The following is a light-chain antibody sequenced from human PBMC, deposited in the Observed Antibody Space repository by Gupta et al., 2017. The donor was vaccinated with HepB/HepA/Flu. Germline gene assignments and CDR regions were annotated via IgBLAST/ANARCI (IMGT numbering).Light chain of an antibody. J-gene: IGKJ4*01. CDR1: QSVGRNS. CDR3: QQYDSSPLT. Sequence: EIVLTQSPGTLSLSLGERATLSCRASQSVGRNSLAWYRQKRGQAPRLLIYDASSRATGIPDKFTGSGSGTDFTLTITYLEPEDFAVYFCQQYDSSPLTFGGGTTVELK. V-gene: IGKV3-20*01. CDR2: DAS.